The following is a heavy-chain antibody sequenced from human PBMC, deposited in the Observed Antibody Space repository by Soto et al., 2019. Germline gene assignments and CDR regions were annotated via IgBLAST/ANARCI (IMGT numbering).Heavy chain of an antibody. CDR3: AKGDYGDYVIYYYYGMDV. V-gene: IGHV3-23*01. CDR2: ISGSGGST. J-gene: IGHJ6*02. D-gene: IGHD4-17*01. CDR1: GFTFSSYA. Sequence: PGGSLRLSCAASGFTFSSYAMSWVRQAPEKGLEWVSAISGSGGSTYYADSVKGRFTISRDNSKNTLYLQMNSLRAEDTAVYYCAKGDYGDYVIYYYYGMDVWGQGTTVTVSS.